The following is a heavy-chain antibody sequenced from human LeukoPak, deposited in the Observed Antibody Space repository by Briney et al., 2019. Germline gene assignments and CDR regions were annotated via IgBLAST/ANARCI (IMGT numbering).Heavy chain of an antibody. CDR3: ARLGDYYDSSGYPYNWFDP. Sequence: SETLSLTCTVSGGSISSYYWSWIRQPAGKGLEWIGRIYTSGSTNYNPSLKSRVTISVDTSKNQFSLKLSSVTAADTAVYYCARLGDYYDSSGYPYNWFDPWGQGTLVTVSS. CDR1: GGSISSYY. V-gene: IGHV4-4*07. CDR2: IYTSGST. J-gene: IGHJ5*02. D-gene: IGHD3-22*01.